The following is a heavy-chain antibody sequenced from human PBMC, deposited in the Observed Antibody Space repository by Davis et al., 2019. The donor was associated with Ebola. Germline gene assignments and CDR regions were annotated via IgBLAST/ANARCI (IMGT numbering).Heavy chain of an antibody. CDR1: GFTFSNAW. V-gene: IGHV3-15*01. CDR3: TKDLDSNIDY. Sequence: GESLKISCAASGFTFSNAWMSWVRQAPGKGLEWVGRIKSKNGGRTTDYAATVKVRFTISRDDSKNTLYLQMNSLKTEDTAVYYCTKDLDSNIDYWGQGTLVTVSS. D-gene: IGHD3-22*01. CDR2: IKSKNGGRTT. J-gene: IGHJ4*02.